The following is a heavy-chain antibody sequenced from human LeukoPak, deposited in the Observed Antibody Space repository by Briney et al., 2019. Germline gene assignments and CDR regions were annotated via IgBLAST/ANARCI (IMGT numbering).Heavy chain of an antibody. V-gene: IGHV3-30*18. J-gene: IGHJ6*03. D-gene: IGHD2/OR15-2a*01. CDR1: GFTFSSYS. CDR2: IWYGGSNK. Sequence: PGRSLRLSCAASGFTFSSYSMHWVRQAPGKGLEWVAVIWYGGSNKYYADSVKGRFTISRDNSKNTLYLQMNSLRAEDTAVYYCAKSNLKEYYYMDVWGKGTTVTVSS. CDR3: AKSNLKEYYYMDV.